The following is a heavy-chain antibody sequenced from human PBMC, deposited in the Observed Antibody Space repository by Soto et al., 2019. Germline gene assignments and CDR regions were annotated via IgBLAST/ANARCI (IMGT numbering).Heavy chain of an antibody. CDR1: GGSVSGSRYS. CDR3: ARGADSIGFFSPWDGHEYIPV. Sequence: SETLSLTCAVSGGSVSGSRYSLTWIRQPPGKGLEWIGDIYHRGTTYYNPSLRSRVTISEDKAKKQVSLTLASVTAADAGVYFCARGADSIGFFSPWDGHEYIPVWGEGTLVTVSS. V-gene: IGHV4-30-2*01. J-gene: IGHJ1*01. CDR2: IYHRGTT. D-gene: IGHD3-22*01.